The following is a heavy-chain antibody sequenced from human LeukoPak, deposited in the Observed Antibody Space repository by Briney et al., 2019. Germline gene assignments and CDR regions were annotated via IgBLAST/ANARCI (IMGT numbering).Heavy chain of an antibody. V-gene: IGHV3-74*01. Sequence: GGSLRLSCAASGFTFSSYWMHWVRQAPGKGLVWVSRINSDGSSTSYADSVKGRFTISRDNAKNTLYLQMNSLRAEDTAVYYCAKDYYDSSGYPTRYYYMDVWGKGTTVTISS. J-gene: IGHJ6*03. CDR2: INSDGSST. CDR1: GFTFSSYW. CDR3: AKDYYDSSGYPTRYYYMDV. D-gene: IGHD3-22*01.